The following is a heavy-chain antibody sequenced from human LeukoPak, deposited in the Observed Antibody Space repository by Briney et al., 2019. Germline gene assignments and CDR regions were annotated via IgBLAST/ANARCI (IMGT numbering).Heavy chain of an antibody. V-gene: IGHV3-15*01. CDR2: IKSKTDGGTT. CDR3: ARDREGYCSGGSCTNFDY. J-gene: IGHJ4*02. D-gene: IGHD2-15*01. Sequence: GGSLRHSCAASGFTFSNAWMSWVRQAPGKGLEWVARIKSKTDGGTTDYASPVKGRFTISRDDSKNTLYLQMNSLRAEDTAVYYCARDREGYCSGGSCTNFDYWGQGTLVTVSS. CDR1: GFTFSNAW.